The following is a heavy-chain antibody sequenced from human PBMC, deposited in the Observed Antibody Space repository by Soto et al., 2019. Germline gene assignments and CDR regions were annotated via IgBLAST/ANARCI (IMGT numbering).Heavy chain of an antibody. CDR3: ARGWSSGLDV. V-gene: IGHV3-53*01. J-gene: IGHJ6*02. Sequence: WWSLRLSCSASVFTVSNNSMSWVRQAPGKGLEWVSVFFSGGSTSYEDSVQGRFTISRDNSKNTLYLQMNSLRVEDTAVYYCARGWSSGLDVWGQGTTVTVSS. CDR2: FFSGGST. CDR1: VFTVSNNS. D-gene: IGHD2-8*01.